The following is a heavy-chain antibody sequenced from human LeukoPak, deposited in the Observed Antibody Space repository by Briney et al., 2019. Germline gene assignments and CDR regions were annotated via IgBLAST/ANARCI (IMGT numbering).Heavy chain of an antibody. Sequence: PGGSLRLSCEVSGFTFSSYHMNWVRQAPGKGLEWVSSIGSSGSYIHYADSLTGRFTISRDNAKNSLYLQMNSLRAEDTAMYYCARRATTERGHSYGLDFWGQGTLVTVSS. CDR3: ARRATTERGHSYGLDF. CDR1: GFTFSSYH. V-gene: IGHV3-21*01. CDR2: IGSSGSYI. D-gene: IGHD5-18*01. J-gene: IGHJ4*02.